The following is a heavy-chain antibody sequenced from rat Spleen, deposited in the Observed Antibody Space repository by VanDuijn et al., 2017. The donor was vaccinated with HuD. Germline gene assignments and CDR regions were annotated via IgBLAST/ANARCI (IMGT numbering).Heavy chain of an antibody. CDR2: IWNTGGT. J-gene: IGHJ4*01. CDR1: GFSLTSYN. Sequence: QVQLKESGPGLVQPSQTLSLTCTVAGFSLTSYNVHWVRQPPGKGLEWMGVIWNTGGTRYNSALKSRLSISKDTSKSQVFLKMNNMQTEDTATYYWARDKGSLYVMDAWGQGASVTVSS. V-gene: IGHV2-41*01. D-gene: IGHD5-1*01. CDR3: ARDKGSLYVMDA.